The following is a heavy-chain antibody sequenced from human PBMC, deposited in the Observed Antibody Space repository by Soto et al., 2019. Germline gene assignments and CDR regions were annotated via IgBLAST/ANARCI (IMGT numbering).Heavy chain of an antibody. V-gene: IGHV3-20*01. CDR1: GFTFDDYG. J-gene: IGHJ6*03. CDR2: INWNGGST. CDR3: ARIGYDFWSGYYPTYYYYYMEV. D-gene: IGHD3-3*01. Sequence: GGSLRLSCAASGFTFDDYGMSWVRQAPGKGLEWVSGINWNGGSTGYADSVKGRFTISRDNAKNSLYLQMNSLRAEDTALYHCARIGYDFWSGYYPTYYYYYMEVWGKGTTVTVSS.